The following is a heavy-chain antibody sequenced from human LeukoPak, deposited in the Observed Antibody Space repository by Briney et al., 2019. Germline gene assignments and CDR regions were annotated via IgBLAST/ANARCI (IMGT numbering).Heavy chain of an antibody. CDR1: GFTFSSYW. V-gene: IGHV3-74*01. CDR2: INTDGSTT. D-gene: IGHD1-7*01. J-gene: IGHJ4*02. CDR3: ARDFPRSGTTGY. Sequence: GGSLRLSCAASGFTFSSYWMHWVRHAPGKGLVWVSRINTDGSTTTYADPVKGRFTISRDNAKNTPYLQMNSLRAEDTAVYYCARDFPRSGTTGYWGQGTLVTVSS.